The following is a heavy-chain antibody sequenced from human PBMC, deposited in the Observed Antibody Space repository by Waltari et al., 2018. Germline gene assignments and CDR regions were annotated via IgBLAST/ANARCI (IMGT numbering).Heavy chain of an antibody. CDR1: GFTFRSHA. CDR3: AKGMRYSSSAIDS. CDR2: SGTGGNT. D-gene: IGHD6-13*01. V-gene: IGHV3-23*04. Sequence: EVQLVESGGGLVQPGESLRLSCAASGFTFRSHAMSWVRQAPGKGLEWVSASGTGGNTYSADSVKGRFTISRDNSMNTLYLQMISLRAEDTAVYYCAKGMRYSSSAIDSWGQGTLVTVSS. J-gene: IGHJ4*02.